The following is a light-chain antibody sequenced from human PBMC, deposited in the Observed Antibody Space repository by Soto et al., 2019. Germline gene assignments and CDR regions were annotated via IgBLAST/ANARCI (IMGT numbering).Light chain of an antibody. CDR3: QQSHSGWT. CDR1: QSISNH. J-gene: IGKJ1*01. V-gene: IGKV1-39*01. Sequence: DIQMTQSPSSLSASVGDRVIITCRASQSISNHLNWYQQKPGKAPKLLIFAASSLQSGVPSRFSGSRSGPDFTLTISSLQPEDFATYYCQQSHSGWTFGQGTKVDIK. CDR2: AAS.